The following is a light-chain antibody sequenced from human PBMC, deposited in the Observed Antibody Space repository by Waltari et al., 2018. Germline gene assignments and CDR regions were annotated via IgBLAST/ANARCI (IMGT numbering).Light chain of an antibody. J-gene: IGLJ2*01. V-gene: IGLV5-45*03. Sequence: QAVLTQPSSLSASPGASASLTCTLHSGINIGTYSIFWYQQKPGSPPQFLLRYQSDSGKQQASGVPSRFSGSKDASANAGILLISGIQSEDEADYYCMIWHSSAVVFGGGTKLTVL. CDR2: YQSDSGK. CDR1: SGINIGTYS. CDR3: MIWHSSAVV.